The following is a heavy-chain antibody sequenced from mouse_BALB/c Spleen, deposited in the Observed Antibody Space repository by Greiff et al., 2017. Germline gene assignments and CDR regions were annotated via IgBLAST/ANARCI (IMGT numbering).Heavy chain of an antibody. V-gene: IGHV1-69*02. J-gene: IGHJ4*01. Sequence: QVQLQQSGAELVKPGASVKLSCKASGYTFTSYWMHWVKQRPGQGLEWIGEIDPSDSYTNYNQKFKGKATLTVDKSSSTAYMQLSSLTSEDSAVYYCARWADDGSMDYWGQGTSVTVSS. CDR1: GYTFTSYW. CDR3: ARWADDGSMDY. D-gene: IGHD2-3*01. CDR2: IDPSDSYT.